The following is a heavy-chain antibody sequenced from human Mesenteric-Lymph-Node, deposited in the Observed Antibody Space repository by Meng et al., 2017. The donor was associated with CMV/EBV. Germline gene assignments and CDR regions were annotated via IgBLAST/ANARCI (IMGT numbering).Heavy chain of an antibody. CDR1: GFTFSSYS. CDR3: ASYRHILTPLAFDI. CDR2: ISSSSSYI. J-gene: IGHJ3*02. D-gene: IGHD3-9*01. V-gene: IGHV3-21*01. Sequence: GESLKISCAASGFTFSSYSMNWVRQAPGKGLEWVSSISSSSSYIYYADSVKGRFTISRDISKNAVYLQMNSLRVEDTAVYYCASYRHILTPLAFDIWGQGTMVTVSS.